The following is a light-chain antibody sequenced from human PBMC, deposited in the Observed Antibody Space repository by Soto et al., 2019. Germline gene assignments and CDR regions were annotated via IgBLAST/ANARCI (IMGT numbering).Light chain of an antibody. CDR1: QSVKNTY. CDR2: DAS. J-gene: IGKJ4*01. Sequence: EIVLKQSPDTLSLSPGERATLSCRASQSVKNTYLALYQQKPGQAPRFLIYDASSRATGIPDRFSGSGSGTDFTLTISRLEPEDFAVYYCQQYGSTPLTFGGGTPVHIK. V-gene: IGKV3-20*01. CDR3: QQYGSTPLT.